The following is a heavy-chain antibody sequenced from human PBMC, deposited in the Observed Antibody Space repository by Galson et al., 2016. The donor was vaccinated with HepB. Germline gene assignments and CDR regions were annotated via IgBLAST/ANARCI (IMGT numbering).Heavy chain of an antibody. Sequence: ETLSLTCTLSGGSITGYYWSWIRQPPGKGLEWIGYIYNSEYTKYNPSLKSRVTISPDTSKNQFSLRLSSVTAADSAVYYCAGNGGSSWQYYFDYWGQGNLVTVSS. CDR3: AGNGGSSWQYYFDY. CDR1: GGSITGYY. CDR2: IYNSEYT. J-gene: IGHJ4*02. D-gene: IGHD6-13*01. V-gene: IGHV4-59*01.